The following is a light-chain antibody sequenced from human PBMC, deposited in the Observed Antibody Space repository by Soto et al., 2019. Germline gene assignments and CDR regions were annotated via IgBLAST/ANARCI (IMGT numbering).Light chain of an antibody. CDR2: AAS. CDR1: QGISNN. CDR3: QKHGGAHPVT. Sequence: DIQMTQSPSSLSASVGDTVTITCRASQGISNNLAWYQQKPGKVPRLLIYAASNLQLGVPSRFSGSGSGTDFSLTISSLQPEDVAIYYCQKHGGAHPVTCGPGTKVDVK. V-gene: IGKV1-27*01. J-gene: IGKJ3*01.